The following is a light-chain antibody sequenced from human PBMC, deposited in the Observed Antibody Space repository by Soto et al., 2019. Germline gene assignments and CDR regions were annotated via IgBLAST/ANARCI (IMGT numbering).Light chain of an antibody. CDR1: SSDVGGYNY. CDR2: DVS. J-gene: IGLJ1*01. CDR3: SSYTSSSTYV. V-gene: IGLV2-14*03. Sequence: QSALTQPASVSGSPGQSITISCTGTSSDVGGYNYVSWYQQHPGKVPKLMIYDVSNRPSGVSNRSSGSKSGNTASLTISGLQAEDEADYYFSSYTSSSTYVFGIGTKLTVL.